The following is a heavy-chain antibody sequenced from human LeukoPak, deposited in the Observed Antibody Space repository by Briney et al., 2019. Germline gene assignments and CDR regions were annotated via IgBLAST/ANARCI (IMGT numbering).Heavy chain of an antibody. D-gene: IGHD2-15*01. V-gene: IGHV4-34*01. CDR3: ASTDCSGGSCYSRRYFDY. CDR2: ITHSGST. CDR1: GWSFSGYY. J-gene: IGHJ4*02. Sequence: PSETLSLTCAVYGWSFSGYYWSWIRQPPGKGLEWMGEITHSGSTNYNPSLKSRVTISVDTYKNQCSLKLSSVTAADTAVYYCASTDCSGGSCYSRRYFDYWGQGTLVTVSS.